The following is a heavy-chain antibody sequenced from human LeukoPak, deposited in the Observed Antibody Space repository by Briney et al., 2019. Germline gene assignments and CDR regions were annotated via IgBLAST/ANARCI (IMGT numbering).Heavy chain of an antibody. CDR1: GGSISTYY. Sequence: SETLSLSCTVSGGSISTYYWTWIWQPPGKGLEWVGYIYSSGTTNYNPSLNSRVTISLDTSKNQFSLNLRSVTAADTAVYYCATGSPGRQHHLYDYWGQGTLVTVSS. CDR2: IYSSGTT. V-gene: IGHV4-59*08. CDR3: ATGSPGRQHHLYDY. J-gene: IGHJ4*02. D-gene: IGHD6-13*01.